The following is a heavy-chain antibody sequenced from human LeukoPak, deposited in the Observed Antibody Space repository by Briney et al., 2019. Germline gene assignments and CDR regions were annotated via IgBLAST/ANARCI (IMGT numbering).Heavy chain of an antibody. Sequence: GASVKVSCKASGYTFTGYYMHWVRQAPGQGLEWMGWINPNSGGTNYAQKFQGRVTMTRDTSISTAYMELSRLRSDDTAVYYCARDSYSSSPTGYFDYWGQGTLVTVSS. V-gene: IGHV1-2*02. J-gene: IGHJ4*02. CDR3: ARDSYSSSPTGYFDY. CDR1: GYTFTGYY. D-gene: IGHD6-6*01. CDR2: INPNSGGT.